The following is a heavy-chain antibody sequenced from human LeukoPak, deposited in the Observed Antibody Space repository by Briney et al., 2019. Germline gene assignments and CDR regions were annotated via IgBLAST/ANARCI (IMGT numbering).Heavy chain of an antibody. CDR1: GGTFSSYT. CDR2: IITIFDIT. Sequence: SVKVSCKASGGTFSSYTITWMRQAPGQGLEWMGRIITIFDITSYAQKFQGRVTITADKSTSTAYMELSSLRSEDTAVYYCARESGPRTATVTYNWFDPWGQGTLVTVSS. V-gene: IGHV1-69*04. D-gene: IGHD2-15*01. CDR3: ARESGPRTATVTYNWFDP. J-gene: IGHJ5*02.